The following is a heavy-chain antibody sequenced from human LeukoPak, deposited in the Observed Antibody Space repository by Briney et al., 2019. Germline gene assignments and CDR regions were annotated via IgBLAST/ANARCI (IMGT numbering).Heavy chain of an antibody. Sequence: ASVKVSCKASGYTFTSYGISWVRQAPGQGLEWMGWISAYKGNTNYAQKLQGRVTMTTDTSTSTAYMELRSLRSDDTAVYYCARWVPAAIAGSYYYYYYMDVWGKGTTVTVSS. CDR1: GYTFTSYG. V-gene: IGHV1-18*01. J-gene: IGHJ6*03. CDR3: ARWVPAAIAGSYYYYYYMDV. CDR2: ISAYKGNT. D-gene: IGHD2-2*02.